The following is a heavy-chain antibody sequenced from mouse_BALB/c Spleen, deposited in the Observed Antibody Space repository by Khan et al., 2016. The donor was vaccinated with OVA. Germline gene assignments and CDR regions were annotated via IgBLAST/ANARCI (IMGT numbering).Heavy chain of an antibody. CDR3: AREEALYYFEY. CDR1: GYIFTSYW. CDR2: IYPGTDNT. J-gene: IGHJ2*01. Sequence: VELVESGAELVRPGASVKLSCKTSGYIFTSYWIHWVKQRSGQGLEWIARIYPGTDNTYYNEKLKDKATLTADKSSSTAYMQLSSVKSEYSAVYFCAREEALYYFEYWGQGTTLTVSS. D-gene: IGHD3-2*02. V-gene: IGHV1-76*01.